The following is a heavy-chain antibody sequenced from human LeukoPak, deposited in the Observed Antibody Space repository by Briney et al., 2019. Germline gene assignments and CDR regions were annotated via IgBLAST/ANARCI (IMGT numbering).Heavy chain of an antibody. V-gene: IGHV3-33*06. D-gene: IGHD6-19*01. CDR1: GFTFSSHG. CDR2: IWYDGSHK. Sequence: PGGSLRLSCAASGFTFSSHGMHWVRQAPGKGLEWVAVIWYDGSHKYYADSVKGRFTISRDNSKNTFYLQMNSLRAEDTAVYSCAKGSGSGWYGWFAPWGQGTLVTVSS. CDR3: AKGSGSGWYGWFAP. J-gene: IGHJ5*02.